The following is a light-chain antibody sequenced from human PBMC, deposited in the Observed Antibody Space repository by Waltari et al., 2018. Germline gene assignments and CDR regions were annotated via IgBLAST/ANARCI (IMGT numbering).Light chain of an antibody. J-gene: IGLJ3*02. CDR2: DVS. V-gene: IGLV2-14*01. CDR3: NSYAGSSSWV. CDR1: SSDIGFYNY. Sequence: QSALTQPASVSGSPGQSITISCTGTSSDIGFYNYVSWYQQHPGKAPNPMIFDVSERPSGVSNRFSGSKSGNTASLTISGLQAEDEADYYCNSYAGSSSWVFGGGTKLTVL.